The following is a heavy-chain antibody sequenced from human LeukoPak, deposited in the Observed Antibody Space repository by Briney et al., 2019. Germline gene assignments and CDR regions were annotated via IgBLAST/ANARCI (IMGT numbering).Heavy chain of an antibody. Sequence: QPGGSLRLSCVASGFTFRTYWMSWVRQAPGKGLEWVANIKQDGSEKYYVDSVKGRFTISRDNADNSLFLQMDSLRAEDTAVYYCARAAVTTTWADYWGQGTLVTVSS. CDR2: IKQDGSEK. V-gene: IGHV3-7*01. CDR3: ARAAVTTTWADY. D-gene: IGHD4-11*01. J-gene: IGHJ4*02. CDR1: GFTFRTYW.